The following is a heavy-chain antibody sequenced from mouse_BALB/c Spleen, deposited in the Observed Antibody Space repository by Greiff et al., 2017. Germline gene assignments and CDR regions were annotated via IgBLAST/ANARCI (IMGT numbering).Heavy chain of an antibody. CDR2: ISSGSSTI. CDR3: ARAITTVVATPFAY. V-gene: IGHV5-17*02. D-gene: IGHD1-1*01. CDR1: GFTFSSFG. Sequence: EVQVVESGGGLVQPGGSRKLSCAASGFTFSSFGMHWVRQAPEKGLEWVAYISSGSSTIYYADTVKGRFTISRDNPKNTLFLQMTSLRSEDTAMYYCARAITTVVATPFAYWGQGTLVTVSA. J-gene: IGHJ3*01.